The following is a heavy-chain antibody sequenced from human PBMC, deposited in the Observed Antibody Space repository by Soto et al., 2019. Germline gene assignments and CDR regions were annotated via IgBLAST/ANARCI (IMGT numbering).Heavy chain of an antibody. Sequence: QVQLVQSGAEVKKPGASVNVSCKASGYTFTVYYMHWVRQSHGQGLEWMGWINPKSGGTMYPQKFQCRVTMTWDTSISTAYMALTRLRSDDTAVYYCARDLAKGGGSAGFDYWGPGTLVTVSS. V-gene: IGHV1-2*02. D-gene: IGHD1-26*01. CDR1: GYTFTVYY. CDR3: ARDLAKGGGSAGFDY. CDR2: INPKSGGT. J-gene: IGHJ4*02.